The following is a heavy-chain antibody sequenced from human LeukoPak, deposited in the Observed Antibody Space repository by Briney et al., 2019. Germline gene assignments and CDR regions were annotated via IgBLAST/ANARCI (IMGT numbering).Heavy chain of an antibody. CDR2: IRYDGSNK. V-gene: IGHV3-30*02. CDR3: ARDGDSSGWYTGQFDY. CDR1: GFTFSSYG. Sequence: GGSLRLSCAASGFTFSSYGMHWVRQAPGKGLEWVAFIRYDGSNKYYADSVKGRFTISRDNSKNTLYLQMNSLRAEDTAVYYCARDGDSSGWYTGQFDYWGQGTLVTVSS. J-gene: IGHJ4*02. D-gene: IGHD6-19*01.